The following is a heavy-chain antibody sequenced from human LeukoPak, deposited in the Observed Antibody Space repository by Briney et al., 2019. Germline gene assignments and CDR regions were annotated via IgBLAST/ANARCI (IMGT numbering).Heavy chain of an antibody. Sequence: GGSLRLSCAPFGFTFSHYGMHWVRQAPGKGLEWVAVIWYDGSQKYHADSVKGRFSISRDNSKNMLSLQMDSLRAEDTAVYYCARAGYCSGGSCYGMDVWGQGTTVTVSS. D-gene: IGHD2-15*01. CDR1: GFTFSHYG. J-gene: IGHJ6*02. CDR3: ARAGYCSGGSCYGMDV. V-gene: IGHV3-33*01. CDR2: IWYDGSQK.